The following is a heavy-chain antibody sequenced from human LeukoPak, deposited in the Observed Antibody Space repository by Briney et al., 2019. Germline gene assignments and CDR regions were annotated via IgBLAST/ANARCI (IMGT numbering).Heavy chain of an antibody. CDR2: TYTSGST. J-gene: IGHJ4*02. D-gene: IGHD1-14*01. Sequence: SQTLSLTCTVSGGSISSGSYYWRWIRQPAGKGLEWIGRTYTSGSTNYNPSLKSRVTISVDTSKNQFSLKLSSVTAADTAVYYCARDDAFRNLGRYWGQGTLVTVSS. CDR1: GGSISSGSYY. V-gene: IGHV4-61*02. CDR3: ARDDAFRNLGRY.